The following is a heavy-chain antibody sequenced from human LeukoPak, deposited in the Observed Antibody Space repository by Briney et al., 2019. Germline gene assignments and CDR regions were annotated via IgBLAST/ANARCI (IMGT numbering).Heavy chain of an antibody. J-gene: IGHJ4*02. V-gene: IGHV3-30*02. CDR1: GFTFSSYG. D-gene: IGHD3-3*01. Sequence: GGSLRLSCAASGFTFSSYGVHWVRQAPGKGLEWVAFVRYDGSNKYYANSVKGRFTISRDNSKNTLYLQMNSLRAEDTAVYYCARDPQTWSGYYPFDYWGQGTLVTVSS. CDR2: VRYDGSNK. CDR3: ARDPQTWSGYYPFDY.